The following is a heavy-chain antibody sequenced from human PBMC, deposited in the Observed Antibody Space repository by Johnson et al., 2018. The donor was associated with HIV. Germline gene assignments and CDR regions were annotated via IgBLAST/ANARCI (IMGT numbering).Heavy chain of an antibody. CDR1: GFTFSSYA. CDR2: ISYDGSNK. D-gene: IGHD2-2*01. V-gene: IGHV3-30*04. CDR3: ATPRAEYQPDEAVDI. J-gene: IGHJ3*02. Sequence: QVQLVESGGGLVQPGGSLRLSCAASGFTFSSYAIHWVRQAPGEGLEWVAVISYDGSNKYYADSVKGRFTISRDNSKNTLYLQMNSLRAEDTAVYYCATPRAEYQPDEAVDIWGQGTMVTVSS.